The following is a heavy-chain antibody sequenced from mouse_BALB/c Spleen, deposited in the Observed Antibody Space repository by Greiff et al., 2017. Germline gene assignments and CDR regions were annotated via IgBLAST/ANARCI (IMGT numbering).Heavy chain of an antibody. Sequence: EVQLQQSGTVLVRPGASVKMSCKASGYSFTSYWMHWVKQRPGQGLEWIGYIYPGNSDTSYNQKFKGKARLTTVTSASTAYMELSSLTNEDSAVYYVSSARQRGPFMDYWGQGTSVTVSS. J-gene: IGHJ4*01. D-gene: IGHD3-2*01. CDR2: IYPGNSDT. CDR1: GYSFTSYW. V-gene: IGHV1-5*01. CDR3: SSARQRGPFMDY.